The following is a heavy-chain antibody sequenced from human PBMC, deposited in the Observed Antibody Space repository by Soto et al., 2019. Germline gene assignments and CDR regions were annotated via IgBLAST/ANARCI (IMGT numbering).Heavy chain of an antibody. Sequence: PSLKVSCKSCVYIFTIYAIHCVRQAPEQRLEWMGWINAGNGNTKYSQKFQGRVTITRDTSASTAYMELSSLRSEDTAVYYCARDPEMATINDAFDIWGQGTMVNVSS. D-gene: IGHD5-12*01. J-gene: IGHJ3*02. CDR1: VYIFTIYA. V-gene: IGHV1-3*01. CDR2: INAGNGNT. CDR3: ARDPEMATINDAFDI.